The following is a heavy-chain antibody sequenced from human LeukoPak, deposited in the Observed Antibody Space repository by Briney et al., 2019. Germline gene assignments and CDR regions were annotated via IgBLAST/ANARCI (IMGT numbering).Heavy chain of an antibody. J-gene: IGHJ4*02. CDR3: AKKGAVTATGYSDY. CDR1: GFTFSNYA. V-gene: IGHV3-23*01. CDR2: ITNSGGGT. D-gene: IGHD2-21*02. Sequence: GGSLRLSCAASGFTFSNYAMSWVRQAPGKGLEWVSGITNSGGGTFYADSVKGRFTISRDNSKNTLYLQMNNLRAEDTAIYYCAKKGAVTATGYSDYWGQGTLVTVSS.